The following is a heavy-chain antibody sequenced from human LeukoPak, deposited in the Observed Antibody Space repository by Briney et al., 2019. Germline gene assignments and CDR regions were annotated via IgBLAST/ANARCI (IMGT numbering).Heavy chain of an antibody. D-gene: IGHD6-19*01. CDR1: GYTFPNND. CDR2: GSPDSGDT. J-gene: IGHJ4*02. CDR3: TRGRAAGD. V-gene: IGHV1-8*01. Sequence: ASVTVSCKATGYTFPNNDINWVRQATGQGIEWMGCGSPDSGDTGYAPNFRGRVTMTTNTSINTAYMELTSLTSEDTAIYYCTRGRAAGDWGQGTLVTVSS.